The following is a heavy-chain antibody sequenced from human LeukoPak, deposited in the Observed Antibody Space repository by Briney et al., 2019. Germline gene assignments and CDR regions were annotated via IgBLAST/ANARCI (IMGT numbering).Heavy chain of an antibody. D-gene: IGHD3-10*01. Sequence: GRSLRLSCAASGFIFSNYAMHWVRQAPGKGLEWLIFISYDGSNKYYADSVKGRFTISRDNSKNTLYLQMNSLRAEDTAVYYCARDTYGSDYWGQGTPVTVSS. CDR3: ARDTYGSDY. J-gene: IGHJ4*02. CDR1: GFIFSNYA. CDR2: ISYDGSNK. V-gene: IGHV3-30*04.